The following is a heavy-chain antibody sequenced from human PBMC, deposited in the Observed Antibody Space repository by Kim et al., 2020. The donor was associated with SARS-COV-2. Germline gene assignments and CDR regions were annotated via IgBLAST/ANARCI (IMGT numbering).Heavy chain of an antibody. CDR3: ARDVDRGDDSSGYSDY. Sequence: GGSLRLSCAASGFTVSSNYMSWVRQAPGKGLEWVSVIYSGGSTYYADSVKGRFTISRDNSKNTLYLQMNSLRAEDTAVYYCARDVDRGDDSSGYSDYWGQGTLVTVSS. CDR1: GFTVSSNY. V-gene: IGHV3-53*01. CDR2: IYSGGST. D-gene: IGHD3-22*01. J-gene: IGHJ4*02.